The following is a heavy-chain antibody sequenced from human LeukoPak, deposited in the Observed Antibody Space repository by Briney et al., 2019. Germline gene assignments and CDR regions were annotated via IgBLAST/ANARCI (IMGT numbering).Heavy chain of an antibody. D-gene: IGHD3-10*01. CDR2: ISSGSSAI. V-gene: IGHV3-21*04. J-gene: IGHJ4*02. CDR1: GFIFTTYS. Sequence: GGSLRLSCLASGFIFTTYSMTWVRQAPGRVLEWVSIISSGSSAIFSAGALKGRFTISRDDDKNLMYLDMNILRAEDTALYYCARVNGSGSYFGHFDYWGQGTLVTVSS. CDR3: ARVNGSGSYFGHFDY.